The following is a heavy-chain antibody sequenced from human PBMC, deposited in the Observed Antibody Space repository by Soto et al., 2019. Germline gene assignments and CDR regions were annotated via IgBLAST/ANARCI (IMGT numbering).Heavy chain of an antibody. J-gene: IGHJ4*02. Sequence: SETLSLTCTVSGGSISSYYWSWIRQPPGKGLEWIGYIYYSGSTNCNPSLKSRVTISVDTSKNQFSLKLSSVTAADTAVYYCARGLHYDSSGYYFRYFDYWGQGTLVTVSS. CDR1: GGSISSYY. CDR2: IYYSGST. CDR3: ARGLHYDSSGYYFRYFDY. V-gene: IGHV4-59*01. D-gene: IGHD3-22*01.